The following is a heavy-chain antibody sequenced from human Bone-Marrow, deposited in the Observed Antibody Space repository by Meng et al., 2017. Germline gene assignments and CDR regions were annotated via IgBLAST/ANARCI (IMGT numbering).Heavy chain of an antibody. V-gene: IGHV3-7*03. J-gene: IGHJ4*02. Sequence: GESLKISCAASGFTFSSYWMSWVRQAPGKGLEWVANIKQDGSEKYYVDSVKGRFTISRDNAKNSLYLQMNSLRTEDTALYYCAKDQHYYDSSGYRSGYFDYWGQGTLVTVSS. D-gene: IGHD3-22*01. CDR3: AKDQHYYDSSGYRSGYFDY. CDR1: GFTFSSYW. CDR2: IKQDGSEK.